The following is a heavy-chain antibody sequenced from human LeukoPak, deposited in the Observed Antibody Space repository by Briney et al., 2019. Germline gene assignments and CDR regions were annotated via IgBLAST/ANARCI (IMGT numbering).Heavy chain of an antibody. CDR1: GGTFSSYT. Sequence: GASLKVSCKASGGTFSSYTFTWVRQAPGTGLEWLGRMIPTLGITDFAQNFQGRVTFTADKSTSTAYMELSRLISEDTAVYYFANCRSPCFGVLDNWRQGTMVTVCS. V-gene: IGHV1-69*02. CDR3: ANCRSPCFGVLDN. J-gene: IGHJ4*02. CDR2: MIPTLGIT. D-gene: IGHD2-15*01.